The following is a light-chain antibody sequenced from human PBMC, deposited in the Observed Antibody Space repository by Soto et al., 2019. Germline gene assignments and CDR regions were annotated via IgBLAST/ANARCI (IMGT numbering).Light chain of an antibody. V-gene: IGKV1-39*01. J-gene: IGKJ5*01. CDR2: AAS. CDR3: QQSYNSPT. CDR1: QTIMTY. Sequence: DIQMTQSPSSLSASVGDEVTITCRASQTIMTYLNWYQLKPGKPPRLLIYAASSLQSGVPSRFSGSGSGTDFTLTISSLQPEDFATYSCQQSYNSPTFGQGTRLEIK.